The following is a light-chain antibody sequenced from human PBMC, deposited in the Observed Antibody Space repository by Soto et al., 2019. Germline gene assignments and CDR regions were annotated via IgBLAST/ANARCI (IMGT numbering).Light chain of an antibody. CDR1: ESVSSN. J-gene: IGKJ5*01. CDR3: QQYNSWPPIT. Sequence: EVVMTQSPATLSVSPGERATLSCRASESVSSNLAWYQQRPGQAPRLVIYGASTRATGIPARFSGGGSGTEFTLTISSLQSEDFAVYSCQQYNSWPPITFGQGTRLEIK. V-gene: IGKV3-15*01. CDR2: GAS.